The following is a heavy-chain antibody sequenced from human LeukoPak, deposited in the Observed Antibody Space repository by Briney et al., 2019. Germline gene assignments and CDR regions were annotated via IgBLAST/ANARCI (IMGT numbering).Heavy chain of an antibody. Sequence: GASVKVSCKASGYTFTSYDINWVRQATGQGLEWMGWMNPNSGNTGYAQKFQGRVTMTRNTSISTAYIELSSLRSEDTAVYYCARRGHTTGTTKWFDPWGQGTLVTVSS. D-gene: IGHD1-1*01. CDR3: ARRGHTTGTTKWFDP. V-gene: IGHV1-8*01. CDR2: MNPNSGNT. J-gene: IGHJ5*02. CDR1: GYTFTSYD.